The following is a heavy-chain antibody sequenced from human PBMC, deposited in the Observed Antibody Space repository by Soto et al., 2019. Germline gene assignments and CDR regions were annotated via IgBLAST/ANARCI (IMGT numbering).Heavy chain of an antibody. J-gene: IGHJ4*02. CDR3: ARGTYDFDS. Sequence: GGSLRLSCAASGFTLSSYAMSWVRQAPGKGLEWVSAISGSGGDGSTYYTDSVKGRFTISRDNSKNTLYLQMNSPRAEDTAVYYCARGTYDFDSWGLGTLVTVSS. CDR1: GFTLSSYA. D-gene: IGHD2-2*01. CDR2: ISGSGGDGST. V-gene: IGHV3-23*01.